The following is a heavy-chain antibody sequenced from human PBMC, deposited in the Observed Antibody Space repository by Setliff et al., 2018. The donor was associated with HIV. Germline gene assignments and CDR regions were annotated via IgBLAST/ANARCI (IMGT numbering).Heavy chain of an antibody. D-gene: IGHD6-19*01. V-gene: IGHV4-34*01. CDR3: ARVPGYSSGTSYMDV. Sequence: PSETLSLTCAVYGGSFSSYYWSWIRQPPGKGLEWIGEINHSGSTNYNPSLKSRVTISVDTSKNQFSLKLRSVTAADRAVYCCARVPGYSSGTSYMDVWGKGTTVTVSS. J-gene: IGHJ6*03. CDR2: INHSGST. CDR1: GGSFSSYY.